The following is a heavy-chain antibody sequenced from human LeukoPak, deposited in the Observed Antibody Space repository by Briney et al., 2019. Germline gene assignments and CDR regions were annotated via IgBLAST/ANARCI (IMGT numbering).Heavy chain of an antibody. V-gene: IGHV4-38-2*02. CDR1: GYSISNGYY. CDR3: ARDRGGSGWYRSVYYYYYYMDV. Sequence: SETLSLTCAVSGYSISNGYYWGWIRQPPGKGLEWIGSIYHSGSTYYNPSLKSRVTILVDTSKNQFSLKLSSVTAADTAVYYCARDRGGSGWYRSVYYYYYYMDVWGKGTTVTVSS. CDR2: IYHSGST. D-gene: IGHD6-19*01. J-gene: IGHJ6*03.